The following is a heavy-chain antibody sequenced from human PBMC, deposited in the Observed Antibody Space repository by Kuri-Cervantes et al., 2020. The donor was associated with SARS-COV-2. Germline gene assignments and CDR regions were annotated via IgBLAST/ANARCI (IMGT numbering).Heavy chain of an antibody. CDR2: ISDDGQNQ. D-gene: IGHD2-21*01. CDR1: GFTFSTYA. Sequence: GGSLRLSCAASGFTFSTYAMHWVRQAPGKGLEWVAIISDDGQNQDFADSVKGRFTISRDNPKNTLCLNMSSLRAEDTAMYYCARDRVGVLDSWGQGTLVTVSS. CDR3: ARDRVGVLDS. J-gene: IGHJ4*02. V-gene: IGHV3-30*04.